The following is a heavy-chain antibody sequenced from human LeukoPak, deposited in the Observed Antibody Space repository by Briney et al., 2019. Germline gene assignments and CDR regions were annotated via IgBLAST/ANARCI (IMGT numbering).Heavy chain of an antibody. J-gene: IGHJ4*02. CDR1: GFTFSDYY. V-gene: IGHV3-11*01. CDR2: ISSSGSTI. CDR3: AREREDRYNYGFFDY. D-gene: IGHD5-24*01. Sequence: GGSLRLSCAASGFTFSDYYMSWIRQAPGNWLEWVSYISSSGSTIYYADSVKGRFTISRDNAKNSLYLQMNSLRAEDTAVYYCAREREDRYNYGFFDYWGQGTLVTVSS.